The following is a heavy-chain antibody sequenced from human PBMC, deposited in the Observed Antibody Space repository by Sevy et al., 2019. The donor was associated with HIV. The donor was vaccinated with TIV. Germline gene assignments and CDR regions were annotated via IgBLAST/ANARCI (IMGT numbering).Heavy chain of an antibody. Sequence: GGSLRLSCAASGFTFTNYALHWIRQAPGKGLEWVAIISYDGSSEYYADSVKGRFTISRDNSKNTLYLQMNSLRPDDTAVYYCARDLRPNYWYFDVWGRCTLVTVSS. CDR1: GFTFTNYA. CDR3: ARDLRPNYWYFDV. CDR2: ISYDGSSE. V-gene: IGHV3-30-3*01. J-gene: IGHJ2*01.